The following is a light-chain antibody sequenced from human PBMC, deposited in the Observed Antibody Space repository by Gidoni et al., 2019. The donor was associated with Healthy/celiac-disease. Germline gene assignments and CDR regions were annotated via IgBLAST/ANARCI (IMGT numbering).Light chain of an antibody. CDR3: MQALQTPRNT. J-gene: IGKJ4*01. Sequence: DIVMTPSPLSLPVTPGEPASISCRSSQSLLHSNGYNYLDWYLQKQGQSPQLLIYLGSNRASGVPDRFSGSGSGTDFTLKISRVEAEDVGVYYCMQALQTPRNTFGGGTKVEIK. CDR1: QSLLHSNGYNY. V-gene: IGKV2-28*01. CDR2: LGS.